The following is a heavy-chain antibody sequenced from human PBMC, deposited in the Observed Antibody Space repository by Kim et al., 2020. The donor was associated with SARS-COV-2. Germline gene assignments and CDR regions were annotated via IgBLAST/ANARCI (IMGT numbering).Heavy chain of an antibody. Sequence: ASVKVSCKASGYTFTGYYMHWVRQAPGQGLEWMGRINPNSGGTNYAQKFQGRVTMTRDTSISTAYMELSRLRSDDTAVYYCARDKIGIVGAMGAFDIWGQGTMVTVSS. V-gene: IGHV1-2*06. CDR3: ARDKIGIVGAMGAFDI. CDR2: INPNSGGT. J-gene: IGHJ3*02. CDR1: GYTFTGYY. D-gene: IGHD1-26*01.